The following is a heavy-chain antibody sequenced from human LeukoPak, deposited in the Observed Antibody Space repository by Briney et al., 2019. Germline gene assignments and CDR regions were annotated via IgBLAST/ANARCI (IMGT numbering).Heavy chain of an antibody. CDR2: ISGSGGST. CDR1: GFTFSSYA. D-gene: IGHD3-22*01. V-gene: IGHV3-23*01. J-gene: IGHJ3*02. Sequence: GGSLRLSCAASGFTFSSYAMSWVRQAPGKGLEWVSAISGSGGSTYYADSVKGRFTISRDNSKNTLYLQMNSLRAEDTAVYYCAKDLGYYYDSSGPWDAFDIWGQGTMVTVSS. CDR3: AKDLGYYYDSSGPWDAFDI.